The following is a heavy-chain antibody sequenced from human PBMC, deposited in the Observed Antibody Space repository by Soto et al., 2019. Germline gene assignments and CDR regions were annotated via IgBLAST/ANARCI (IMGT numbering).Heavy chain of an antibody. D-gene: IGHD3-22*01. CDR1: GFAFSSYA. CDR3: LKDVGSTISSYDCSFDV. J-gene: IGHJ3*01. V-gene: IGHV3-64D*06. Sequence: PGGSLRLSCSASGFAFSSYAMHWVRQAPGKGPEYVSAVTSNGGGIYYADSVKGRFTISRDNSKNTLHLQMSSLRAEDTAVYYCLKDVGSTISSYDCSFDVWGQGTMVTVSS. CDR2: VTSNGGGI.